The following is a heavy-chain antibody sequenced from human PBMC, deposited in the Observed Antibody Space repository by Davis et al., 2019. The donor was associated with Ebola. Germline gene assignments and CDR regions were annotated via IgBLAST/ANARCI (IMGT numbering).Heavy chain of an antibody. Sequence: GSLRLSCSVSNFPISGGYYWGWIRQSPGKGLEWIGSISHSGYTYFSPSLSSRVSISVDTSKNHFSLTLTSVTAADTAVYYCARYPAQYGSGRSDAVDYWGQGTLVSVSS. CDR2: ISHSGYT. CDR3: ARYPAQYGSGRSDAVDY. V-gene: IGHV4-38-2*02. CDR1: NFPISGGYY. D-gene: IGHD3-10*01. J-gene: IGHJ4*02.